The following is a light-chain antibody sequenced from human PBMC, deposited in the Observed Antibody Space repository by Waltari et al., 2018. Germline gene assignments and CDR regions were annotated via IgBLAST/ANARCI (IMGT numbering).Light chain of an antibody. CDR3: IAYAGRKYVA. J-gene: IGLJ2*01. Sequence: QSALTQPPSASGSPGQSVTISCTGTSRELATYDYVSWYPQHPGKAPKLIIYEVSQRPSGVPDRFSGSKSGNTASLTVSGLQAEDEADYYCIAYAGRKYVALGGGTKVTVL. V-gene: IGLV2-8*01. CDR2: EVS. CDR1: SRELATYDY.